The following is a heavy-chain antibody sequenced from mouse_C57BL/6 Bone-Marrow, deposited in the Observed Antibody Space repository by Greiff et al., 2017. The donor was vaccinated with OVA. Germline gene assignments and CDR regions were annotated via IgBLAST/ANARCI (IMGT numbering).Heavy chain of an antibody. CDR3: ASSKGAY. D-gene: IGHD2-5*01. Sequence: VQLKESGPGLVKPSQSLSLTCSVTGYSITSGYYWNWIRQFPGNKLEWMGYISYDGSNNYNPSLKNRISITRDTSKNQCFLKLNSVTTEDTATYYWASSKGAYWGQGTLVTVSA. CDR1: GYSITSGYY. CDR2: ISYDGSN. J-gene: IGHJ3*01. V-gene: IGHV3-6*01.